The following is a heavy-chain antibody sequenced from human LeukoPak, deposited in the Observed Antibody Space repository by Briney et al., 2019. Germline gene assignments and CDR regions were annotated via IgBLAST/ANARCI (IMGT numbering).Heavy chain of an antibody. D-gene: IGHD2-15*01. CDR2: INHSGST. CDR1: GGSISSYY. CDR3: ARGGGYCSGGSCPIY. J-gene: IGHJ4*02. Sequence: SETLSLTCTVSGGSISSYYWSWIRQPPGKGLEWIGEINHSGSTNYNPSLKSRVTISVDTSKNQFSLKLSSVTAADTAVYYCARGGGYCSGGSCPIYWGQGTLVTVSS. V-gene: IGHV4-34*01.